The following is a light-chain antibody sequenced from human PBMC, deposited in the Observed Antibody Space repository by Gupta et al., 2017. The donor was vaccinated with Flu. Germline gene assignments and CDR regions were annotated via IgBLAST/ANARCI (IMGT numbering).Light chain of an antibody. CDR3: QQNHDLPT. Sequence: VGDRVTITCQASQDIGNYLNWYHQKPGKAPKVLIDDASNLDTGVPSRFSGRGSGTDFSLTISSLQLEDIGIYYCQQNHDLPTFGGGTKVEI. J-gene: IGKJ4*01. CDR1: QDIGNY. V-gene: IGKV1-33*01. CDR2: DAS.